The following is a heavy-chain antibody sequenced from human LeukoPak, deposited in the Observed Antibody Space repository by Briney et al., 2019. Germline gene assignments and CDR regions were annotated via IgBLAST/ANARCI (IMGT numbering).Heavy chain of an antibody. CDR3: ARSPSDYFSYFDY. Sequence: ASVKVSCKASGYTFTGYYLHWVRQAPGQGLEWMGWINPDRGGTNYAQKFQGRVTMTRDTSISTAYMELSRLTSDDTAVYYCARSPSDYFSYFDYWGQGTLVTVSS. CDR2: INPDRGGT. CDR1: GYTFTGYY. D-gene: IGHD2/OR15-2a*01. V-gene: IGHV1-2*02. J-gene: IGHJ4*02.